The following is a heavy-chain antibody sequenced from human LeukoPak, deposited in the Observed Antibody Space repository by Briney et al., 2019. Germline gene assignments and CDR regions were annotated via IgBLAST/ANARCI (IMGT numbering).Heavy chain of an antibody. CDR2: IYYSGST. CDR3: ARDPRMIAQIHNAFDI. D-gene: IGHD3-22*01. J-gene: IGHJ3*02. V-gene: IGHV4-30-4*01. Sequence: SETLSLTCTVSGGSISSGDYYWSWIRQPPGKGLEWIGYIYYSGSTYYNPSLKSRVTISVDTSKNQFSLKLSSVTAADTAVYYCARDPRMIAQIHNAFDIWGQGTMVTVSS. CDR1: GGSISSGDYY.